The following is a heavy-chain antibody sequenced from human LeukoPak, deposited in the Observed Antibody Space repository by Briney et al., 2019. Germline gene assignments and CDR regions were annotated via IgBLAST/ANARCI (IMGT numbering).Heavy chain of an antibody. CDR1: GFTFSSYW. CDR3: ARAGYYYDSSGYRTPFDY. CDR2: INSDGSST. D-gene: IGHD3-22*01. Sequence: PGGSLRLSCAASGFTFSSYWMHWVRQAPGKGLVWVSRINSDGSSTSYADSVKGRFTISRDNAKNTLYLQTNSLRAEDTAVYYCARAGYYYDSSGYRTPFDYWGQGTLVTVSS. J-gene: IGHJ4*02. V-gene: IGHV3-74*01.